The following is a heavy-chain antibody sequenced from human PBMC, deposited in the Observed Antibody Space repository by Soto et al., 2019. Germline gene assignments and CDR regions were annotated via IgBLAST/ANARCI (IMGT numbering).Heavy chain of an antibody. D-gene: IGHD4-4*01. J-gene: IGHJ4*02. CDR3: ARSGLQGVFDY. V-gene: IGHV4-31*03. CDR2: IYYSGST. Sequence: SETLSLTCTVSGGSISSGGYYWSWIRQHPGKGLEWIGYIYYSGSTYYNPSLKSRVTISVDTSKNQFSLKLSSVTAADTAVYYCARSGLQGVFDYWGQGTLVTVSS. CDR1: GGSISSGGYY.